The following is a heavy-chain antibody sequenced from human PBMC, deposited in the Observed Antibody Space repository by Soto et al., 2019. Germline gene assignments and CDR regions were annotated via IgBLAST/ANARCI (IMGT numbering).Heavy chain of an antibody. D-gene: IGHD6-6*01. CDR3: AREDVGARQGYYYYGMDV. V-gene: IGHV1-69*13. Sequence: GASVKVSCKASGGTFSSYAISWVRQAPGQGLEWMGGIIPIFGTANYAQKFQGRVTITADESTSTAYMELSSLRSEDTAVYYCAREDVGARQGYYYYGMDVWGQGTTVTVSS. CDR1: GGTFSSYA. CDR2: IIPIFGTA. J-gene: IGHJ6*02.